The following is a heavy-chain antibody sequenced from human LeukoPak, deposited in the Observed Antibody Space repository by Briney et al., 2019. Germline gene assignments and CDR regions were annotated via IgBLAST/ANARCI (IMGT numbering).Heavy chain of an antibody. V-gene: IGHV3-74*01. D-gene: IGHD5-18*01. CDR2: INSDGSST. CDR1: GFTFSNYW. CDR3: AREGRGYSYAFEY. J-gene: IGHJ4*02. Sequence: GGSLRLSCAASGFTFSNYWMHWVRQAPGKGLVWVSRINSDGSSTTYADSVKGRFTISRDNGQNTLYLQMNSLRAEDTAEYYCAREGRGYSYAFEYWGQGTLVTVSS.